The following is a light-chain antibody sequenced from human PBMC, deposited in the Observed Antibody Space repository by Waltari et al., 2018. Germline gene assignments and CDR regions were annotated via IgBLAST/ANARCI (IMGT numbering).Light chain of an antibody. CDR2: GTT. Sequence: QSVLTQPPSVSGAPGQRVTIPCTRSRPNIEPGSHAHRYPHPPGTAPKLPIYGTTIRPSGVPDRFSGSKSGTSASLSITGLQAEDEADYYCQSFDNSLSVVFGGGTKLTVL. CDR3: QSFDNSLSVV. J-gene: IGLJ3*02. V-gene: IGLV1-40*01. CDR1: RPNIEPGSH.